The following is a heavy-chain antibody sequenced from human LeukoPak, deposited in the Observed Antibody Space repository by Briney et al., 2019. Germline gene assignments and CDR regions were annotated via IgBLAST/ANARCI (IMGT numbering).Heavy chain of an antibody. CDR2: VFPGASEY. CDR3: ARPDSGGY. V-gene: IGHV5-51*01. Sequence: GESLKVSYKASGYTLNNYWMGWVGQVPGKGREGRGVVFPGASEYKYKPPFQGQVTISADKSITTAYLQWSSLKASDTAIYYCARPDSGGYWGQGTLVTVSS. CDR1: GYTLNNYW. D-gene: IGHD4-23*01. J-gene: IGHJ4*02.